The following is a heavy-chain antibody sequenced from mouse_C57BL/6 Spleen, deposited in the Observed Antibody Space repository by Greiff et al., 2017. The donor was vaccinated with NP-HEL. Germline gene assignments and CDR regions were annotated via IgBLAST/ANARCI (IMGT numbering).Heavy chain of an antibody. J-gene: IGHJ2*01. CDR1: GYTFSSYW. Sequence: QVQLQQPGAELVMPGASVKLSCKASGYTFSSYWMHWVKQRPGQGLEWIGEIDPSDSYTNYNQKFKGKSTLTVDKSSSTAYMQLSSLTSEDSAVYYCARITTVGARGSYFDYWGQGTTLTVSS. V-gene: IGHV1-69*01. CDR3: ARITTVGARGSYFDY. D-gene: IGHD1-1*01. CDR2: IDPSDSYT.